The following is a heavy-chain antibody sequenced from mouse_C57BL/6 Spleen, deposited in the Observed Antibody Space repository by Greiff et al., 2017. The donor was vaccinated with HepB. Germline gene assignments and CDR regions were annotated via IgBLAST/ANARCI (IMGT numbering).Heavy chain of an antibody. CDR1: GFSLTSYG. Sequence: QVHVKQSGPGLVQPSQSLSITCTVSGFSLTSYGVHWVRQSPGKGLEWLGVIWRGGSTDYNAAFMSRLSITKDNSKSQVFFKMNSLQADDTAIYYCAKTLYGSSYWYFDVWGTGTTVTVSS. J-gene: IGHJ1*03. CDR2: IWRGGST. D-gene: IGHD1-1*01. V-gene: IGHV2-5*01. CDR3: AKTLYGSSYWYFDV.